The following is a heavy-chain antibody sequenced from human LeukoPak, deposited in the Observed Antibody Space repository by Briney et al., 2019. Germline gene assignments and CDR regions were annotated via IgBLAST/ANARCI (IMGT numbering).Heavy chain of an antibody. V-gene: IGHV4-39*07. CDR2: IYYSGST. CDR3: ARDRPPYSSGWYTFFGDYMDV. J-gene: IGHJ6*03. D-gene: IGHD6-19*01. Sequence: AETLSLTCTVSGGSISSSSYYWGWIRQPPVKGLEWIGSIYYSGSTYYNPSLKSRVTISVDTSKNQFSLKLSSVTAADTAVYYCARDRPPYSSGWYTFFGDYMDVWGKGTTVTVSS. CDR1: GGSISSSSYY.